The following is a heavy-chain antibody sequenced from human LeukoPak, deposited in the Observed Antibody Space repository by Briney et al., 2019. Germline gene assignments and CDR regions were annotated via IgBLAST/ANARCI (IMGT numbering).Heavy chain of an antibody. Sequence: GGSLRLSCAGSGFTFSCYWMHWVRQAPGKGLVWVSRINTDGSFTRYANSVKGRFTISRDNAKNTFYLQMNSLRAEDTAMYFCARSAASASAFDIWGQGTMVTVSS. CDR2: INTDGSFT. J-gene: IGHJ3*02. CDR1: GFTFSCYW. V-gene: IGHV3-74*01. CDR3: ARSAASASAFDI. D-gene: IGHD6-13*01.